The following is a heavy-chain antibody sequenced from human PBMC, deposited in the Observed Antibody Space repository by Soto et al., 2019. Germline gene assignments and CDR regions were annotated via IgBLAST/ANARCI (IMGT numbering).Heavy chain of an antibody. Sequence: QVTLKESGPVLVQATETLTLTCNVSGFSLTNVQKGVAWIRQPPGKALEWLAHILSDVEQSYKSSLKKRLTISQDTSKRQVVLVMTNVEPVDTATYYCARISGQFGASHFDFWGQGSSVIVSS. CDR1: GFSLTNVQKG. D-gene: IGHD3-10*01. CDR3: ARISGQFGASHFDF. J-gene: IGHJ4*02. CDR2: ILSDVEQ. V-gene: IGHV2-26*01.